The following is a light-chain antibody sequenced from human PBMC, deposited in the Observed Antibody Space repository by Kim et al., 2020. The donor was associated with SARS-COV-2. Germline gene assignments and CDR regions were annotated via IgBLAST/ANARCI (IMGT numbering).Light chain of an antibody. J-gene: IGLJ1*01. V-gene: IGLV3-19*01. Sequence: SSELTQDPAVSVALGQTVTITCKGDSLRTYYANWYQQKPGQAPILLIYAKNNRPSGIPDRFSGSYSGATASLTITGAQAEDEADYHCNSRDSTDYHYVFG. CDR2: AKN. CDR1: SLRTYY. CDR3: NSRDSTDYHYV.